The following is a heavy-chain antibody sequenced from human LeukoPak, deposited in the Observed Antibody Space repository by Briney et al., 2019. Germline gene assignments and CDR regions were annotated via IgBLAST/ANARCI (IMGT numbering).Heavy chain of an antibody. CDR2: IRYDGGNK. Sequence: GGSLRLSCAASGFTFSSYGMHWVRQAPGKGLEWVAFIRYDGGNKYYADSVKGRFTVSRDNAKNSLYLQMNSLRAEDTAVYYCARGDLRLGDLPPFDYWGQGTLVTVSS. V-gene: IGHV3-30*02. CDR1: GFTFSSYG. J-gene: IGHJ4*02. D-gene: IGHD3-16*01. CDR3: ARGDLRLGDLPPFDY.